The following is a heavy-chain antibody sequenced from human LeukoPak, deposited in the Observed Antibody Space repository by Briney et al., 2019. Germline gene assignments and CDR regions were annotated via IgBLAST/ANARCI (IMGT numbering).Heavy chain of an antibody. J-gene: IGHJ6*03. CDR3: ARSGPYSGVYYYYMDV. Sequence: ASVNVSCKASGYTFTGYYMHWVRQAPGQGLEWMGWINPNSGGTNYAQKLQGRVTMTTDTSTSTAYMELRSLRSDDTAVYYCARSGPYSGVYYYYMDVWGKGTTVTVSS. V-gene: IGHV1-2*02. D-gene: IGHD1-26*01. CDR1: GYTFTGYY. CDR2: INPNSGGT.